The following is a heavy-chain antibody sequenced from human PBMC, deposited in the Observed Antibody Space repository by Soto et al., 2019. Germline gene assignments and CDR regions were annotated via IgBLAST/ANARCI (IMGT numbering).Heavy chain of an antibody. CDR3: ARRGARDSWLADF. CDR1: GGSISIVGHY. Sequence: SETRSLTCTVSGGSISIVGHYWTGIRQPPGKGLEWIGSIYHTGSTDYNPFLRSRVTMSVDTSKNQFSLKLTSVTAADTALYYCARRGARDSWLADFWSHGTLVTVSS. D-gene: IGHD6-19*01. V-gene: IGHV4-61*08. CDR2: IYHTGST. J-gene: IGHJ4*01.